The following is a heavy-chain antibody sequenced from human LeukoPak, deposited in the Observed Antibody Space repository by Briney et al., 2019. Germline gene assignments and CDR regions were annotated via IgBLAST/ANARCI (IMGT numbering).Heavy chain of an antibody. D-gene: IGHD4-11*01. V-gene: IGHV4-38-2*01. CDR1: GYSISSGYY. Sequence: SETLSLTCAVSGYSISSGYYWGWIRQPPGKGLEWIGSIYHSGSTYYNPSLKSRVTISVDTSKNQFSLKLSSVTAADTAVYYCARDHDYSYYYYYMDVWGKGTTVTVSS. CDR3: ARDHDYSYYYYYMDV. CDR2: IYHSGST. J-gene: IGHJ6*03.